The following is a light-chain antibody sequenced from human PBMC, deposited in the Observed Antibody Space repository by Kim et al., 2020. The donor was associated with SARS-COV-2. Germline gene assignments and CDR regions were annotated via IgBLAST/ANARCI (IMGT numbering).Light chain of an antibody. CDR2: GAS. V-gene: IGKV3-20*01. J-gene: IGKJ5*01. CDR3: QQYGSSPFT. Sequence: SLWERASLPCSAAHSVSSSSLAWYRQKPGQAPRLLIYGASSRAIGIPARFSGSGSGTDFTLTISSLEPEDFAVYYCQQYGSSPFTFGQGTRLEIK. CDR1: HSVSSSS.